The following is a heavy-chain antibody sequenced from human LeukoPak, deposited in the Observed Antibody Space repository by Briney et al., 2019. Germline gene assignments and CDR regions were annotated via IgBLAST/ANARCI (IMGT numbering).Heavy chain of an antibody. CDR3: ARGPIPYIPFDY. CDR2: ISGSGSST. V-gene: IGHV3-23*01. D-gene: IGHD2-21*01. Sequence: GGSLRLSCAASGFIFGSYGMGWVRQAPGKGLEWVSAISGSGSSTYYAASVKGRFTISRDNSKNTLYLQMQSLRAEDTAVYYCARGPIPYIPFDYWGQGALVTVSS. CDR1: GFIFGSYG. J-gene: IGHJ4*02.